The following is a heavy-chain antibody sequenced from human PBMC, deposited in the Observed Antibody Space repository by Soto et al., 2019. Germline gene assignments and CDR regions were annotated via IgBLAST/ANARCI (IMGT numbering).Heavy chain of an antibody. CDR3: EYKADECSTLTSGYYCFDF. J-gene: IGHJ4*02. CDR2: IHWDDDK. CDR1: GFSLTTSGVG. Sequence: QITLKESGPTLVRPTQTLTLTCTFSGFSLTTSGVGVGWIRQPPGKALEWLALIHWDDDKRYSPSLKSRLTTIKNTIKNQKVTTNTHMDTMNTAKNYVEYKADECSTLTSGYYCFDFWGQGALVTVSS. V-gene: IGHV2-5*02. D-gene: IGHD3-3*01.